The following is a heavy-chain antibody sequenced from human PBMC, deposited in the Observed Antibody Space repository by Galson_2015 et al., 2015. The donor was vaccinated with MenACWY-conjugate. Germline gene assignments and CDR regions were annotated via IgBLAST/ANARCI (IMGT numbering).Heavy chain of an antibody. CDR1: GFTLGNYW. CDR3: TRIVEGGCRSFDS. V-gene: IGHV3-74*01. D-gene: IGHD2-21*01. CDR2: ISGNGDTI. Sequence: SLRLSCAASGFTLGNYWMHWVRHAPGKGLAWVSRISGNGDTITYADSVKGRFTISRDSAKNTLDLQMDSLREEDMAVYYCTRIVEGGCRSFDSWGQGTLVTVSS. J-gene: IGHJ4*02.